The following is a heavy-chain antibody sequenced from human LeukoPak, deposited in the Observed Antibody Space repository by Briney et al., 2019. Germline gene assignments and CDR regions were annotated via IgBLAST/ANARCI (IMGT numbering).Heavy chain of an antibody. CDR2: INPNSGGT. Sequence: GASVKVSCKASGYTFTGYYMHWVRQAPGQGLEWMGWINPNSGGTNYAQKFQGRVTMTRDTSISTAYMELSRLRSDDTAVYYCARGPQTRFIVVVPAAMPEDYWGQGTLVTVSS. D-gene: IGHD2-2*01. V-gene: IGHV1-2*02. CDR1: GYTFTGYY. J-gene: IGHJ4*02. CDR3: ARGPQTRFIVVVPAAMPEDY.